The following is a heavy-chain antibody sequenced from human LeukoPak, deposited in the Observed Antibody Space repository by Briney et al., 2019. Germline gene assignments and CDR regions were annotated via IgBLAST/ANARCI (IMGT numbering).Heavy chain of an antibody. Sequence: GGSLRLSCEASGFDFSGFGMHWVRQPPGKGLEWVSFIRKDGSQKYYGDSVKGRSTVSRDNSKNTLYLQMNSLTSDDTAMYYCTNGYCSAGSCCPFDYWGQGALIIVSS. CDR1: GFDFSGFG. CDR3: TNGYCSAGSCCPFDY. V-gene: IGHV3-30*02. D-gene: IGHD2-15*01. J-gene: IGHJ4*02. CDR2: IRKDGSQK.